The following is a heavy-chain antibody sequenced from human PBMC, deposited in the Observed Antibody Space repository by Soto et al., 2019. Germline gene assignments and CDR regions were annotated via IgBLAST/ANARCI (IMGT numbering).Heavy chain of an antibody. CDR1: GYTFTGYY. V-gene: IGHV1-2*02. CDR2: INPNSGGT. J-gene: IGHJ6*02. D-gene: IGHD3-16*01. CDR3: ARDLGRLGSLGGMDV. Sequence: EASVKVSCKASGYTFTGYYMHWVRQAPGQGLEWMGWINPNSGGTNYAQKFQGRVTMIRDTSISTAYMELSRLRSDDTAVYYCARDLGRLGSLGGMDVWGQGTTVTVSS.